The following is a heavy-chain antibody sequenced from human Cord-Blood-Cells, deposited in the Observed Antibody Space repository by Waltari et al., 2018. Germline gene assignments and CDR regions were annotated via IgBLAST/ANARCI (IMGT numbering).Heavy chain of an antibody. D-gene: IGHD3-10*01. V-gene: IGHV3-33*01. CDR1: GFTFSSYG. J-gene: IGHJ4*02. CDR3: AREWFREYFDY. CDR2: IWYDGSNK. Sequence: QVQLVESGGGVVQPGRSLRLSCAASGFTFSSYGTHWVRQAPGKGLEWVAVIWYDGSNKYYADSVKGRFTISRDNSKNTLYLQMNSLRAEDTAVYYCAREWFREYFDYWGQGTLVTVSS.